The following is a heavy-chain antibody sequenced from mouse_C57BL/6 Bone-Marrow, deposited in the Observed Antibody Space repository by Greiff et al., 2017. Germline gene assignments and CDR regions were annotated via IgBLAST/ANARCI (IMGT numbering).Heavy chain of an antibody. CDR2: IYPRSGNT. V-gene: IGHV1-81*01. J-gene: IGHJ2*01. CDR3: ARAYLLLRYYFDY. CDR1: GYTFTSYG. D-gene: IGHD1-1*01. Sequence: QVQLQQPGAELVKPGASVKMSCKASGYTFTSYGISWVKQRTGQGLEWIGEIYPRSGNTYYNEKFKGKATLTADKSSSPAYMELRSLTSEDSAVYFCARAYLLLRYYFDYWGQGTTLTVSS.